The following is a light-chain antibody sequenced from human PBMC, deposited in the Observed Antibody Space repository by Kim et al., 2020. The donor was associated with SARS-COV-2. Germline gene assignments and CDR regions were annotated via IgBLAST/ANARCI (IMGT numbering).Light chain of an antibody. CDR1: QSLVYRDGSTY. CDR3: MQGTHWQYT. J-gene: IGKJ2*01. V-gene: IGKV2-30*01. Sequence: DVVMTQSPLSLPVTLGQAASISCRSSQSLVYRDGSTYLSWFQQRPGQSPRRLIFRVSNRGSGVPDKFTGSGSGTDFTLKISSVDAEDVGVYYCMQGTHWQYTFGQGTKMEI. CDR2: RVS.